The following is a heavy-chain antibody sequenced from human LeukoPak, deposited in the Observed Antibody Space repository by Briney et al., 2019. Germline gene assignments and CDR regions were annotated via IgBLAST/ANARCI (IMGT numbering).Heavy chain of an antibody. CDR1: GGSFSGYY. CDR2: INHSGST. V-gene: IGHV4-34*01. D-gene: IGHD5-18*01. Sequence: PSETLSLTCAVYGGSFSGYYWSWIRQPPGKGLEWIGEINHSGSTNYNPSLKSRVAISVDTSKNQFSLKLSSVTAADTAVYYCASGGYSSHYYMDVWGKGTTVTVSS. J-gene: IGHJ6*03. CDR3: ASGGYSSHYYMDV.